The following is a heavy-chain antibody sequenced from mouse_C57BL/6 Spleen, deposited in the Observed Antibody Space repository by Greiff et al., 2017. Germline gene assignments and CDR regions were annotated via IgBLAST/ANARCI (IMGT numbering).Heavy chain of an antibody. V-gene: IGHV1-50*01. CDR2: IDPSDSYT. Sequence: VQLQQPGAELVKPGASVKLSCTASGYTFTSYWMQWVKQRPGQGLEWIGEIDPSDSYTNYNQKFKGKATLTVDTSSSTAYMQLSSLTSEDSAVYYCAKIYYDSSYYAMDYWGQGTSVTVSS. CDR3: AKIYYDSSYYAMDY. CDR1: GYTFTSYW. D-gene: IGHD2-4*01. J-gene: IGHJ4*01.